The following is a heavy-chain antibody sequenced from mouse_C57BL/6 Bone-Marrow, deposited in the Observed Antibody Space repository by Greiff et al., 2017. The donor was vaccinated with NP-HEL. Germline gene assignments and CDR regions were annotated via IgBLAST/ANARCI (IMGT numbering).Heavy chain of an antibody. Sequence: QVQLQQPGAELVKPGASVKLSCKASGYTFTSYWMQWVKQRPGQGLEWIGEIDPSDSYTNYNQKFKGKATLTVDTSSSTAYMQLSSLTSEGSAVYYCARSSDYDGGYAMDYWGQGTSVTVSS. CDR1: GYTFTSYW. J-gene: IGHJ4*01. CDR2: IDPSDSYT. D-gene: IGHD2-4*01. V-gene: IGHV1-50*01. CDR3: ARSSDYDGGYAMDY.